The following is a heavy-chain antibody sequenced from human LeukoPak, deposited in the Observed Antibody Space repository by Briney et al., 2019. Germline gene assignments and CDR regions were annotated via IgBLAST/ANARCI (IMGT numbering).Heavy chain of an antibody. Sequence: GGSLRFSCAASGFTVSSNYMSWVRQAPGKGLEWVSVIYSGGSTYYADSVTGRFTISRDNSKNTLYLQMNSLRAEDTAVYYCARDTYYYDSSGYDYYYGMDVWGQGTTVTVSS. J-gene: IGHJ6*02. D-gene: IGHD3-22*01. CDR3: ARDTYYYDSSGYDYYYGMDV. V-gene: IGHV3-53*01. CDR1: GFTVSSNY. CDR2: IYSGGST.